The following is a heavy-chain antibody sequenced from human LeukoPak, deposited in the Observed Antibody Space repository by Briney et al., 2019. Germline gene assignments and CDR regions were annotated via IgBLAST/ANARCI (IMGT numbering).Heavy chain of an antibody. V-gene: IGHV3-30*18. Sequence: GGSLRLSCAASGFTFSSYWMSWVRQAPGKGLEWVAVISYDGSNKYYAGSVKGRFTISRDNSKNTLYLQMNSLRAEDTAVYYCAKDYNYDSSGYCLDYWGQGTLVTVSS. J-gene: IGHJ4*02. CDR2: ISYDGSNK. CDR1: GFTFSSYW. D-gene: IGHD3-22*01. CDR3: AKDYNYDSSGYCLDY.